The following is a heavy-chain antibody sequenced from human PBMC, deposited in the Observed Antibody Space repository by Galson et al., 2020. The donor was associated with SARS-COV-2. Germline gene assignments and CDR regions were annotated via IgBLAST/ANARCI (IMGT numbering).Heavy chain of an antibody. CDR1: TFTFSSYS. V-gene: IGHV3-23*01. J-gene: IGHJ4*02. CDR3: ARALHKWSTGGSVTF. CDR2: ISGGGDST. Sequence: TGGSLRLSCAASTFTFSSYSMTWVRQAPGTGLEWVSTISGGGDSTYYSDSVKGRFTISRDNSKNTLYLQMSSLGAEDTATYYCARALHKWSTGGSVTFWGQGTRVTVSS. D-gene: IGHD2-8*02.